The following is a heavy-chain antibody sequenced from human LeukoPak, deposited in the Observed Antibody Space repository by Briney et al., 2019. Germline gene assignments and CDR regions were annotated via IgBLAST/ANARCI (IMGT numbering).Heavy chain of an antibody. CDR3: AKGQELHYYYYYMDV. Sequence: GGSLRLSCGVSGFTFINYGMHWVRQAPGKGLEWVAVIWYDGSNKYYADSVKGRFTISRDNSKNTLYLQMNSLRADDTAVYYCAKGQELHYYYYYMDVWGKGTTVTVSS. J-gene: IGHJ6*03. D-gene: IGHD5-24*01. CDR1: GFTFINYG. CDR2: IWYDGSNK. V-gene: IGHV3-33*06.